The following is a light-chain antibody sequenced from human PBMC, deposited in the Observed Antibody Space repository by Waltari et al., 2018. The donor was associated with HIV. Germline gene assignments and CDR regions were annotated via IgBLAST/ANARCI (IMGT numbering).Light chain of an antibody. V-gene: IGLV2-11*01. CDR1: SSDVGGYNY. J-gene: IGLJ1*01. CDR2: HVT. Sequence: QSALAQPRSVSGSPGQSVTISCTGTSSDVGGYNYVSWFQHHPGKAPKLIIYHVTKRPSGVPVRFSASKSGNTASLTISGLQAEDEAEYYCCSNAARATYVFGTGTQVTVL. CDR3: CSNAARATYV.